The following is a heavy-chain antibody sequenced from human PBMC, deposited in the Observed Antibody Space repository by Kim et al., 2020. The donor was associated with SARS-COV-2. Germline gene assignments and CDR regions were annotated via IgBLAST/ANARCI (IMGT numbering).Heavy chain of an antibody. D-gene: IGHD5-18*01. CDR3: AAFSRGYSYGSPFDY. V-gene: IGHV3-23*01. CDR1: GFTFSSYA. CDR2: ISGSGGST. J-gene: IGHJ4*02. Sequence: GGSLRLSCAASGFTFSSYAMSWVRQAPGKGLEWVSAISGSGGSTYYADSVKGRFTISRDNSKNTLYLQMNSLRAEDTAVYYCAAFSRGYSYGSPFDYWGQGTLVTVSS.